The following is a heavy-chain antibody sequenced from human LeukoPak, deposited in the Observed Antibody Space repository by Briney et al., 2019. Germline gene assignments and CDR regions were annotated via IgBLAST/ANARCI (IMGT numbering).Heavy chain of an antibody. CDR2: ISSDSLYT. CDR1: GLTFSTYT. CDR3: VTGGASNGHNFFGRH. D-gene: IGHD3-3*01. Sequence: PGGSLRLSCAVSGLTFSTYTMNWVRQAPGKGLQWLLSISSDSLYTYSTDSLQGQFTIFRDNVKNILFLQMNSLRAEDTAVYYCVTGGASNGHNFFGRHRGPGTQVTVSA. V-gene: IGHV3-21*01. J-gene: IGHJ4*02.